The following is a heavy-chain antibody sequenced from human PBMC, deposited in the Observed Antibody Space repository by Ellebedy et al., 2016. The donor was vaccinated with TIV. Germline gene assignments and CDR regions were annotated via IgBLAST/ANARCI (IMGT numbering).Heavy chain of an antibody. D-gene: IGHD5-12*01. Sequence: ASVKVSXKASGYTFTSYAMHWVRQAPGQRLEWMGWINAGNGNTKYSQKFQGRVTITRDTSASTAYMELSSLRSEDTAVYYCARGAAVATIRLYYYYGMDVWGQGTTVTVSS. CDR3: ARGAAVATIRLYYYYGMDV. V-gene: IGHV1-3*01. CDR1: GYTFTSYA. J-gene: IGHJ6*02. CDR2: INAGNGNT.